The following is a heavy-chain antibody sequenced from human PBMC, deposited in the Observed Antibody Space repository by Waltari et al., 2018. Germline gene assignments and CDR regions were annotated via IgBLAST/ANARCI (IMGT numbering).Heavy chain of an antibody. CDR1: GGSISSGGYY. CDR3: ARDGARLGRGKDYYDSSGYYLGDAFDI. Sequence: QVQLQESGPGLVKPSQTLSLTCTVSGGSISSGGYYWSWIRQHPGKGLEWIGYIYYSGSTYYNPSLKSRVTISVDTSKNQFSLKLSSVTAADTAVYYCARDGARLGRGKDYYDSSGYYLGDAFDIWGQGTMVTVSS. CDR2: IYYSGST. V-gene: IGHV4-31*03. J-gene: IGHJ3*02. D-gene: IGHD3-22*01.